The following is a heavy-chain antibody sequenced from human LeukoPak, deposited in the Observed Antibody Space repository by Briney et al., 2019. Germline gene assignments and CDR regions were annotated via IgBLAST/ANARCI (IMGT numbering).Heavy chain of an antibody. CDR3: ARDSDGDYVFDY. J-gene: IGHJ4*02. Sequence: GGSLSLSRAASRFTSCSYSMNAVCQAPGKGXXXXSSISSSSSYIYYADSVKGRFTISRDNAKNSLYLQMNSLRAEDTAVYYCARDSDGDYVFDYWGQGTLVTVSS. CDR1: RFTSCSYS. CDR2: ISSSSSYI. D-gene: IGHD4-17*01. V-gene: IGHV3-21*01.